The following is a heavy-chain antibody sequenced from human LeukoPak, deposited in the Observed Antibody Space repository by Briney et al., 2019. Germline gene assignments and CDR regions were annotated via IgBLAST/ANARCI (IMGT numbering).Heavy chain of an antibody. J-gene: IGHJ4*02. V-gene: IGHV1-69*13. CDR3: ARVKMATIDY. Sequence: GASVKVSCKASGGTFSSYAISWVRQAPGQGLEWMGGIIPIFGTANYAQKFQGRVTITADESTSTAYMELGSLRSEDTAVYYCARVKMATIDYWGQGTLVTVSS. CDR2: IIPIFGTA. D-gene: IGHD5-24*01. CDR1: GGTFSSYA.